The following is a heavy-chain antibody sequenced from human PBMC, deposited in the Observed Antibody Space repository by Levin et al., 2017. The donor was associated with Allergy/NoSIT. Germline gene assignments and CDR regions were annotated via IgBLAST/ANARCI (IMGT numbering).Heavy chain of an antibody. CDR1: GYTLSAYY. Sequence: ASVKVSCRTSGYTLSAYYIHWVRQAPGQGLEWMGWINAKTGGTNYAQKFQVRVTMTRDTSISTAYMELNRLTSDDTAIYYCAGGYCSGGSCFEGWFDPWGQGTLVTVSS. CDR2: INAKTGGT. J-gene: IGHJ5*02. CDR3: AGGYCSGGSCFEGWFDP. V-gene: IGHV1-2*02. D-gene: IGHD2-15*01.